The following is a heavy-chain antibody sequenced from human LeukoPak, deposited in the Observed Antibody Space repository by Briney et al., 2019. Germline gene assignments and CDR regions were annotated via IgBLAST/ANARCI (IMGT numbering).Heavy chain of an antibody. J-gene: IGHJ3*01. D-gene: IGHD3-10*01. CDR1: GFTFSSYW. CDR3: ARHYYGSGSPTGGAFDV. CDR2: IYSDGSST. Sequence: GGSLRLSCAASGFTFSSYWMHWVRQAPGKGLVWVSRIYSDGSSTSYADSVKGRFTISRDNAKNTVYLQMNTLRADDTGVYYCARHYYGSGSPTGGAFDVWGQGTMVTVSS. V-gene: IGHV3-74*01.